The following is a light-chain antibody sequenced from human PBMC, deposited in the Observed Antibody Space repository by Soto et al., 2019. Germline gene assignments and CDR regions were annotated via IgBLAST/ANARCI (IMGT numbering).Light chain of an antibody. J-gene: IGKJ2*01. CDR2: DAS. CDR3: QQYTTYPYT. V-gene: IGKV1-5*01. Sequence: DIQMTQSPSTLSASVGDRVTITCRASQSVTNWLAWYQQKPGKAPNLLLYDASRLQSGIPSRFSGSGSGTEFTLTISSLQPDDFATYYCQQYTTYPYTFGQGTKLDIK. CDR1: QSVTNW.